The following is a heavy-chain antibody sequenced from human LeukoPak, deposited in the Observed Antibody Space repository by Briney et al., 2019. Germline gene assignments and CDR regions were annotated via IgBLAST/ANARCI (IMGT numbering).Heavy chain of an antibody. CDR2: IYYSGST. D-gene: IGHD3-22*01. V-gene: IGHV4-59*08. Sequence: SETVSLTCTVSGGSISSYYWSWIRQPPGKGLEWIGYIYYSGSTNYNPSLKSRVTISVDTSKNQFSLKLSSVTAADTAVYYCGSPNKDYYDSSDELFDYWGQGTLVTVSS. J-gene: IGHJ4*02. CDR1: GGSISSYY. CDR3: GSPNKDYYDSSDELFDY.